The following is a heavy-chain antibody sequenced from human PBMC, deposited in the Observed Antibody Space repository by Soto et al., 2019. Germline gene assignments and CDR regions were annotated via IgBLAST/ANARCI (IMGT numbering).Heavy chain of an antibody. D-gene: IGHD3-22*01. CDR2: IIPIFGTA. CDR3: ARGEGYDSRGYQIRNAFDI. V-gene: IGHV1-69*01. CDR1: GGTFSSYA. J-gene: IGHJ3*02. Sequence: QVQLVQSGAEVKKPGSSVKVSCKASGGTFSSYAISWVRQAPGQGLEWMGGIIPIFGTANFAKKFQARVTITADESTGTAYMELSSLRSDDTAVYYCARGEGYDSRGYQIRNAFDIWGQGTMVTVSS.